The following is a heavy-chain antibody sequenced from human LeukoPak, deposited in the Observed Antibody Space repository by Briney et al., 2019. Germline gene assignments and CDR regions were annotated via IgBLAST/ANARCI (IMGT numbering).Heavy chain of an antibody. CDR1: GFTFSSYG. Sequence: GGTLRLSCAASGFTFSSYGMSWVRQAPGKGLEWVSAISGSGGSTYYADSVKGRFTISRDNSKNTLYLQMNSLRAEDTAVYYCARDSDTAMVSRGFDYWGQGTLVTVSS. CDR3: ARDSDTAMVSRGFDY. V-gene: IGHV3-23*01. D-gene: IGHD5-18*01. CDR2: ISGSGGST. J-gene: IGHJ4*02.